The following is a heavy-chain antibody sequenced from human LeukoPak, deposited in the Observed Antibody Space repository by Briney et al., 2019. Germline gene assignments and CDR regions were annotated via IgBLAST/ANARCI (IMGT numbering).Heavy chain of an antibody. CDR1: GFTFSDYY. Sequence: GGSLRLSCAASGFTFSDYYMSWIRQAPGKGLEWVSALYSGGTTYYADSVKGRFTISTDNSKNTLYLQMNSLRGEDTAVYYCARQSSRLTIFDYWGQGTLVTVSS. V-gene: IGHV3-66*04. CDR3: ARQSSRLTIFDY. D-gene: IGHD4/OR15-4a*01. CDR2: LYSGGTT. J-gene: IGHJ4*02.